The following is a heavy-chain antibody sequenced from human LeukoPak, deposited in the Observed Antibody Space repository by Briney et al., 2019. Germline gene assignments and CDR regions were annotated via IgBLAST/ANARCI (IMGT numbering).Heavy chain of an antibody. J-gene: IGHJ4*02. CDR3: ARGLGYYDSSGYPDY. CDR1: GGSFSGYY. V-gene: IGHV4-34*01. CDR2: INHSGST. Sequence: SETLSLTCAVYGGSFSGYYWSWIRQPPGKGLEWIGEINHSGSTNYNPSLKSRVTISVDTSKNQFSLKLSSVTAADTAVYYCARGLGYYDSSGYPDYWGQGPLVTVSS. D-gene: IGHD3-22*01.